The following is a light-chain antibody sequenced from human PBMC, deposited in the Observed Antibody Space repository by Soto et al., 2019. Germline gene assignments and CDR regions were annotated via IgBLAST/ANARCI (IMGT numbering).Light chain of an antibody. J-gene: IGKJ5*01. CDR1: QSVSSNY. CDR2: GAS. V-gene: IGKV3-20*01. CDR3: QQYDDSIT. Sequence: EIVLTQSPETLSLSPGESATLSCRASQSVSSNYLAWYQQKPGRAPRLLIYGASNRATGIPDRFSGSGSGTYFTLTISRLEPEDFAVFYCQQYDDSITFGQGTRLEIE.